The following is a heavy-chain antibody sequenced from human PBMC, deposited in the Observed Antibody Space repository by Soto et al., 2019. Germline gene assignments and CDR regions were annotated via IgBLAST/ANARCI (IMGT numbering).Heavy chain of an antibody. Sequence: ASVKVSCKASGYVFSSSFVHWVRQAPGQGLEWMAVINPTVGSTSYAHNFQGRIAVTRDTSTATVYLDLSSLRSADTAIYYCAREVHTVIMPGDTEDYSGLDVWG. CDR1: GYVFSSSF. D-gene: IGHD2-21*02. V-gene: IGHV1-46*01. CDR3: AREVHTVIMPGDTEDYSGLDV. J-gene: IGHJ6*02. CDR2: INPTVGST.